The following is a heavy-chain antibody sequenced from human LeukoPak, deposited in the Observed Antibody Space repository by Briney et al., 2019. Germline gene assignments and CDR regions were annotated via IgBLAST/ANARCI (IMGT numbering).Heavy chain of an antibody. J-gene: IGHJ4*02. CDR1: GFTFSSYA. Sequence: GGSLRLSCAATGFTFSSYAMSWDRQAPAKGLEWVSGISGSGGSTYYADSVKGRFTISRDNYKNTLYLQMNSLRAEDTAVYYCAKVTRGYGEFDYWGQGTLVTVSS. V-gene: IGHV3-23*01. CDR2: ISGSGGST. CDR3: AKVTRGYGEFDY. D-gene: IGHD1-1*01.